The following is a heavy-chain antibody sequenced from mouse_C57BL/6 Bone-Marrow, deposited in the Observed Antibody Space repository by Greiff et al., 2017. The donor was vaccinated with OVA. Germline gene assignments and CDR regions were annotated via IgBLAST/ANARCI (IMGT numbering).Heavy chain of an antibody. D-gene: IGHD2-5*01. CDR2: IRLKSDNYAT. CDR3: TPYSNEYYFDD. CDR1: GFTFSNYW. V-gene: IGHV6-3*01. J-gene: IGHJ2*01. Sequence: EVKLVESGGGLVQPGGSMKLSCVASGFTFSNYWMNWVRQSPEKGLEWVAQIRLKSDNYATHYAESVKGRFTISRDDCKSRIYLQKNNLVAEDTRIYYCTPYSNEYYFDDWGQGTTLTVSS.